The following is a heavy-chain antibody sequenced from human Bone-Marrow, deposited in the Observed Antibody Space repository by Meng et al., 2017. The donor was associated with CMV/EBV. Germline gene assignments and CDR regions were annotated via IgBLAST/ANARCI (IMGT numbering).Heavy chain of an antibody. CDR3: AKHADEYQLHY. V-gene: IGHV3-23*03. Sequence: GESLKISCAASGFTLSSYAMSWVRQAPGKGLEWVSVIYSGGSSTYYADSVKGRFTISRDNSKNTLYLQMNSLRAEDTAVYYCAKHADEYQLHYWGQGTLVTFSS. CDR1: GFTLSSYA. D-gene: IGHD2-2*01. CDR2: IYSGGSST. J-gene: IGHJ4*02.